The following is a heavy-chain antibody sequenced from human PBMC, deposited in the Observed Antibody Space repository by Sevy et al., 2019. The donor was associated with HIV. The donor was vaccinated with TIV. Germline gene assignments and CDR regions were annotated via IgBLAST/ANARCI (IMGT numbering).Heavy chain of an antibody. Sequence: GGSLRLSCTASGFAFTNYYAMHWVRQAPGKGLEWVALISYDGSDKFYADSVKGRFTITRDNFKNTQYLQMNGLTTDDTAVYYCARPRANYVDHYFFYAMDVWGQGTTVTVSS. CDR3: ARPRANYVDHYFFYAMDV. CDR1: GFAFTNYYA. CDR2: ISYDGSDK. D-gene: IGHD4-17*01. V-gene: IGHV3-30-3*01. J-gene: IGHJ6*02.